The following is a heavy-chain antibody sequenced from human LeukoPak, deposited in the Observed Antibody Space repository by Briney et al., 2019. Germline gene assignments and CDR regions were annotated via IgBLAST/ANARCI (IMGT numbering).Heavy chain of an antibody. CDR2: IYYSGST. V-gene: IGHV4-39*07. D-gene: IGHD6-13*01. CDR1: GGSISSSSYY. Sequence: MPSETLSLTCTVSGGSISSSSYYWGWFRQPPGKGLEWIGSIYYSGSTYYNPSLKSRVTISVDTSKNQFSLKLSSVTAADTAVYYCARVYYSSSYDYWYFDLWGRGTLVTVSS. J-gene: IGHJ2*01. CDR3: ARVYYSSSYDYWYFDL.